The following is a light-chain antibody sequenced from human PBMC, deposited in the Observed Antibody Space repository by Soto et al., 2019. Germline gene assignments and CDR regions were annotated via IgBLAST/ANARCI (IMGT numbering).Light chain of an antibody. J-gene: IGLJ2*01. V-gene: IGLV2-14*01. CDR3: SSFGGSSTR. CDR2: DVS. CDR1: SSDVGGSNY. Sequence: QSALAQPASVSGSPGQSITISCTGTSSDVGGSNYVSWYQQHPGEAPKLMIYDVSYRPSGISNRFSGSKSGNTASLTISRLQAEDEADYFCSSFGGSSTRFGGVTKVPVL.